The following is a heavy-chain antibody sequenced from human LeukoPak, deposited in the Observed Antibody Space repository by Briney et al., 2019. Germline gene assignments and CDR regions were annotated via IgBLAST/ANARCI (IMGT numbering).Heavy chain of an antibody. CDR3: GRDVDYYGMDV. CDR2: IYYSGST. J-gene: IGHJ6*02. CDR1: GGSISSYY. V-gene: IGHV4-59*01. D-gene: IGHD2-21*01. Sequence: PSETLSLTCTVSGGSISSYYWSWIRQPPGKGLEWIGYIYYSGSTNYNPSLKSRVTISVDTSKNQFSLKLSSVTAADTAVYYCGRDVDYYGMDVWGQGTTVTVSS.